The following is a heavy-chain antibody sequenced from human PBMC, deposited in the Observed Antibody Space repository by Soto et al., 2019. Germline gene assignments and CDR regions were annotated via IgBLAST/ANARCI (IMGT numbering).Heavy chain of an antibody. CDR1: GGTFSSYT. CDR3: SRKSTVTTSSLDY. V-gene: IGHV1-69*02. D-gene: IGHD4-17*01. CDR2: IIHILGIA. J-gene: IGHJ4*02. Sequence: QVQLVQSGAEVKKPGSSVKVSCKASGGTFSSYTISWVRQAPGQGLEWMGRIIHILGIANYAQKLQGRVTITADKSTSTACMELSSLKSEETAVYNCSRKSTVTTSSLDYWGLVTLVTASS.